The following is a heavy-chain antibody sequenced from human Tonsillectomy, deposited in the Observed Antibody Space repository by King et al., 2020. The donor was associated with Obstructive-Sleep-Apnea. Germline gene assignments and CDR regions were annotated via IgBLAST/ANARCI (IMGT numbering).Heavy chain of an antibody. Sequence: VQLVESGGGVVQPGRSLRLSCAASGFTFSSYAMHWVRQAPGKGLEGVAVISYDGSNKYYADSVKGRFTISRDNSKNTLYLQMNSLRAEDTAVYYCARAIGWTNGGWVDPWGQGTLVTVSS. CDR3: ARAIGWTNGGWVDP. CDR1: GFTFSSYA. V-gene: IGHV3-30*04. J-gene: IGHJ5*02. D-gene: IGHD6-19*01. CDR2: ISYDGSNK.